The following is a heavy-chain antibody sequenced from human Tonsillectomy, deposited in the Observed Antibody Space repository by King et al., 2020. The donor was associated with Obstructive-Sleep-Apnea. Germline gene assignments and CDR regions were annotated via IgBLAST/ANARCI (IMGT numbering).Heavy chain of an antibody. J-gene: IGHJ6*02. Sequence: VQLVESGGGLVQPGGSLRLSCAASGFTFSSYAMSWVHQAPGKGLEWVSAISGSGGSTFYADSVKGRFTISRDNSKNTLYLQMNSLRAEDTAVYYCAKTNVGSSDYYYGMDVWGQGTTVTVSS. V-gene: IGHV3-23*04. CDR2: ISGSGGST. CDR3: AKTNVGSSDYYYGMDV. CDR1: GFTFSSYA. D-gene: IGHD6-6*01.